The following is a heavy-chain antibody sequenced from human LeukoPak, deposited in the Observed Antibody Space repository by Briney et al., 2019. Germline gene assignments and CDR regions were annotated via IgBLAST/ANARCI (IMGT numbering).Heavy chain of an antibody. CDR1: GGTFSSYA. Sequence: ASVKVSCKASGGTFSSYAISWVRQAPGQGLEWMGGIIPIFGTANYAQKFQGRVTITTDESTSTAYMELSSLRAEGTAVYYCAREWGSGWYFVDYWGQGTLVTVSS. CDR3: AREWGSGWYFVDY. V-gene: IGHV1-69*05. D-gene: IGHD6-19*01. J-gene: IGHJ4*02. CDR2: IIPIFGTA.